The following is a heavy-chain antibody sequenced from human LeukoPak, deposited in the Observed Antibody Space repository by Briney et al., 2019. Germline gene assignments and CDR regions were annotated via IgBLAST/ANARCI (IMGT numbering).Heavy chain of an antibody. D-gene: IGHD3-22*01. CDR3: ARIYDSSGYYHPHLDC. CDR2: INPDSGGT. J-gene: IGHJ4*02. Sequence: GASVKVSCKASGYTFSGYYLHWVRQAPGQGLEWMGRINPDSGGTNYAQKFQGRVTMTRDTSISTAHMEVSGLRSDDTAVYYSARIYDSSGYYHPHLDCWGQGTLVTVSS. V-gene: IGHV1-2*06. CDR1: GYTFSGYY.